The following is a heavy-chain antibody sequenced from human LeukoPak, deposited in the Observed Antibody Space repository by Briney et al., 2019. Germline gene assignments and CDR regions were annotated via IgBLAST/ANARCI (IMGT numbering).Heavy chain of an antibody. CDR1: EYTFTGYY. CDR2: INPNSGAT. CDR3: ARAPAPIKYNIDY. V-gene: IGHV1-2*02. Sequence: ASVKVSCKSFEYTFTGYYMHWVRQAPGQGLEWMGWINPNSGATSYAEKFQGRVTMTTDTSFSTAYMKLSSLRSDDTAVYYCARAPAPIKYNIDYWGQGTLVTVSS. D-gene: IGHD1-14*01. J-gene: IGHJ4*02.